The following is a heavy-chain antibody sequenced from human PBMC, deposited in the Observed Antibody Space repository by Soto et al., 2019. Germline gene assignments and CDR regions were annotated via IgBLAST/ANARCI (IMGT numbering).Heavy chain of an antibody. V-gene: IGHV6-1*01. Sequence: SQTLSLTCAISGDSVASNSASWNWIRQSPSRGLEWLGRTYFRSKWYNDYAVSVKSRIIINPDTSNNQFSLQLNSVTPEDTAVYFCAKGDNLGPKTGYAFDPWGQGIMVTVSS. D-gene: IGHD5-12*01. CDR2: TYFRSKWYN. J-gene: IGHJ5*02. CDR1: GDSVASNSAS. CDR3: AKGDNLGPKTGYAFDP.